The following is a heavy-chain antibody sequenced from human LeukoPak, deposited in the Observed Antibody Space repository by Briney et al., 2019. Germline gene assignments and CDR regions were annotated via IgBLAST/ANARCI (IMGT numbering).Heavy chain of an antibody. D-gene: IGHD1-1*01. J-gene: IGHJ5*02. Sequence: GASVKVSCKASGYAFSGYYLHWVRQAPGQGLEWMGWINPHSGDTNYAQNFQGRVTMSRDTSISTAYMELSRLTSDDTAIYYCARQKGTTAKEVNWVDPWGQGALVSVSS. CDR2: INPHSGDT. CDR1: GYAFSGYY. CDR3: ARQKGTTAKEVNWVDP. V-gene: IGHV1-2*02.